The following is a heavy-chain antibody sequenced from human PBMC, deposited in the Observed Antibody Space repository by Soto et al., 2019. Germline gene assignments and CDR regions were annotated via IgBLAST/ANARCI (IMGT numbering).Heavy chain of an antibody. CDR2: ISGSGGST. CDR3: AKAPYSSSPFDY. J-gene: IGHJ4*02. D-gene: IGHD6-6*01. V-gene: IGHV3-23*01. Sequence: WWSLRLSCSASVFTCSSYAMSWFRQAPGKGLEWVSAISGSGGSTYYADSVKGRFTISRDNSKNTLYLQMNSLRAEDTAVYYCAKAPYSSSPFDYWGQGTLVTVSS. CDR1: VFTCSSYA.